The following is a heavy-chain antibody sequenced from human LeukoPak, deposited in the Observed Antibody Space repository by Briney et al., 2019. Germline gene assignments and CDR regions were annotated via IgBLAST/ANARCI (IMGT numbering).Heavy chain of an antibody. CDR2: IQQDGSQK. CDR1: GFTFNNYW. V-gene: IGHV3-7*01. D-gene: IGHD6-13*01. CDR3: VRDSYTNTWHEEGRDF. Sequence: GGSLRLSCVASGFTFNNYWMTWVRQAPGKGPEWVANIQQDGSQKTYVDSVRGRFTISRDNAKNSLYLQMNSVRAEDTAVYYCVRDSYTNTWHEEGRDFWGQGTLVTVSS. J-gene: IGHJ4*02.